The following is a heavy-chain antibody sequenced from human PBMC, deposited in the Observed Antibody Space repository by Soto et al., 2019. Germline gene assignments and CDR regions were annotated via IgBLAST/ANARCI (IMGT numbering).Heavy chain of an antibody. J-gene: IGHJ4*02. D-gene: IGHD3-22*01. CDR1: GGSISSGGYY. V-gene: IGHV4-31*03. CDR2: IYYSGST. CDR3: ARVFYYDSSGYRNFDY. Sequence: PSETLSLTCTVSGGSISSGGYYWSWIRQHPGKGLEWIGYIYYSGSTYYNPSLKSRVTISVDTSKNQFSLKLSSVTAADTAVYYCARVFYYDSSGYRNFDYWGPGTLLTVSS.